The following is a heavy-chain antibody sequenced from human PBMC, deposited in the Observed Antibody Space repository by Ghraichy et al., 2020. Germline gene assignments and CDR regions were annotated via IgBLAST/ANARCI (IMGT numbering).Heavy chain of an antibody. V-gene: IGHV4-39*01. CDR2: MHHTGSI. Sequence: TLSLTCTVSGGSISSSNYYWGWIRQPPGKGLEWIGSMHHTGSIYYNPSLQSRLTMSVDRSKNQFSLRLSSVTAADTALYYCAGSFTVIRYFDLWGRGTLVTVSS. J-gene: IGHJ2*01. CDR1: GGSISSSNYY. CDR3: AGSFTVIRYFDL. D-gene: IGHD4-23*01.